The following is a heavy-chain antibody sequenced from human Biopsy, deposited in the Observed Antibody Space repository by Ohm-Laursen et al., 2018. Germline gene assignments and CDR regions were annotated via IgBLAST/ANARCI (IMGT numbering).Heavy chain of an antibody. Sequence: GTLSLTCPVSGGSVTKYYWSWIRQPPGKGLEWIGHIYYSVMTNYNPSLQSRVSISVDTSRNQVSLTLSSVTAADTAVYYCARDSGILNYGNFKYYHYYGMDVWGQGTKVTVSS. CDR1: GGSVTKYY. V-gene: IGHV4-59*02. D-gene: IGHD4-11*01. CDR3: ARDSGILNYGNFKYYHYYGMDV. J-gene: IGHJ6*02. CDR2: IYYSVMT.